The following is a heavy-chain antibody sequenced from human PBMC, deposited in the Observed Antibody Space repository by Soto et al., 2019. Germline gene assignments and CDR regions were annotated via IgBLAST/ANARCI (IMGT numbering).Heavy chain of an antibody. V-gene: IGHV3-11*01. CDR2: ISSSGSTI. J-gene: IGHJ4*02. Sequence: QVQLVESGGGLVKPGGSLRLSCAASGFTFSDYYMSWIRQAPGKGLEWVSYISSSGSTIYYADSLKGRFTISRDNAKNSLYLQMNSLRAEDTAVYYCARAKALRYFDWSDPPNFDYWGQGTLVTVSS. CDR3: ARAKALRYFDWSDPPNFDY. CDR1: GFTFSDYY. D-gene: IGHD3-9*01.